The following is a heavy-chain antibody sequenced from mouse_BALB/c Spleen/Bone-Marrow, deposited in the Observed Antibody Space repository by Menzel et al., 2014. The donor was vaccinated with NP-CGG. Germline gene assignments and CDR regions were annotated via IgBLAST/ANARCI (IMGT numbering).Heavy chain of an antibody. J-gene: IGHJ3*01. Sequence: EVKLVESGGGLVQPGGSLKLSCAASGFDFSRYWMSWVRQAPGKGLEWIGEINPDSSTINYTPSLKDKFIISRDNAKNTPFLQMSKLRSDDMTLYCCTTPEREGAWFTYGGHGTLVPVSA. CDR2: INPDSSTI. CDR1: GFDFSRYW. V-gene: IGHV4-1*02. CDR3: TTPEREGAWFTY.